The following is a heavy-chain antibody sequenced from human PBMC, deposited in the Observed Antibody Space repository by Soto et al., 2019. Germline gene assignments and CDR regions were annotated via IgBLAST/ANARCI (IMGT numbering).Heavy chain of an antibody. CDR2: IYYSGST. V-gene: IGHV4-61*01. J-gene: IGHJ4*02. Sequence: SETLSLTCTVSGGSVSSGSYYWSWIRQPPGKGLEWIGYIYYSGSTNYNPSLKSRVTISVDTSKNQFSLKLSSVTAADTAVYYCARGLGTFDYWGQGTLVTVSS. D-gene: IGHD7-27*01. CDR1: GGSVSSGSYY. CDR3: ARGLGTFDY.